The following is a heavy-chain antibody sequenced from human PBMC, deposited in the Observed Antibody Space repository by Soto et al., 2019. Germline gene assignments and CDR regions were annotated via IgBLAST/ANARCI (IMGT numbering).Heavy chain of an antibody. Sequence: GGSLRLSCAASGLTFNSYSMNWVRQDPGKGLEWVSSISSSSSYIYYADSVKGRFTISRDNAKNSLYLQMNSLRAEDTAVYYCARDPSSPRQFDYWGQGTLVTVSS. V-gene: IGHV3-21*01. J-gene: IGHJ4*02. CDR2: ISSSSSYI. CDR3: ARDPSSPRQFDY. D-gene: IGHD6-13*01. CDR1: GLTFNSYS.